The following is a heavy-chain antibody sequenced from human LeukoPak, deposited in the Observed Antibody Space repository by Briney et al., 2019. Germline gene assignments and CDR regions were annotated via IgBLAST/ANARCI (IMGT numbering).Heavy chain of an antibody. D-gene: IGHD1-26*01. CDR2: ISGSGGST. J-gene: IGHJ4*02. V-gene: IGHV3-23*01. CDR3: AKERRGVGATEDY. Sequence: GSLRLSCAASGFTFSSYGMSWVRQAPGNGLEWVSAISGSGGSTYYADSVKGRFTISRDNSKNTLYLQMNSLRAEDTAVYYCAKERRGVGATEDYWGQGTLVTVSS. CDR1: GFTFSSYG.